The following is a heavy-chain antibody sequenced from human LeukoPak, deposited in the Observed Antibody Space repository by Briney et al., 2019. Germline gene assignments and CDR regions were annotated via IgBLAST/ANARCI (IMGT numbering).Heavy chain of an antibody. D-gene: IGHD3-10*01. CDR2: ISSSSSYR. CDR3: ASGITMVRGPTHFDY. Sequence: GGSLRLSCAASGFTFSSYSMNWVRQAPGKGLEWVSSISSSSSYRYYADSVKGRFTISRDNAKNSLCLQMNSLRAEDTAVYYCASGITMVRGPTHFDYWGQGTLVTVSS. V-gene: IGHV3-21*01. CDR1: GFTFSSYS. J-gene: IGHJ4*02.